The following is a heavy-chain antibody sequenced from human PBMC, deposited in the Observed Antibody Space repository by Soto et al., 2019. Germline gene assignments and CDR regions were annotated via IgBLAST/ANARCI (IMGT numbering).Heavy chain of an antibody. J-gene: IGHJ4*02. V-gene: IGHV1-69*08. D-gene: IGHD2-2*01. CDR3: AIGYCTTTSCYDFDY. Sequence: QVQLVQSGAEVKKPGSSVKVSCKASGDTFSSYSITWVRQAPGQGLEWMGRIFPILDTTNYAQNFQGRVAITADEDTSTAYLELSSLTSKDTAVYYCAIGYCTTTSCYDFDYWGQGTLVTVSS. CDR1: GDTFSSYS. CDR2: IFPILDTT.